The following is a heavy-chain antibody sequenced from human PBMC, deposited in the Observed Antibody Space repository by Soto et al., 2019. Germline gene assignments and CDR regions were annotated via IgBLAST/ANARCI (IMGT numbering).Heavy chain of an antibody. J-gene: IGHJ4*02. CDR3: ARHSGHNYYFDY. Sequence: EVQLVQSGAEVKKPGESLRISCKGSGYSFTNYWISWVRQMPGKGLEWMGRIDPSDSYTNYSPAFQGHVTISADKSISTAYLQWSSLKASDTAMCYCARHSGHNYYFDYWGQGALVTVSS. CDR2: IDPSDSYT. V-gene: IGHV5-10-1*01. D-gene: IGHD5-12*01. CDR1: GYSFTNYW.